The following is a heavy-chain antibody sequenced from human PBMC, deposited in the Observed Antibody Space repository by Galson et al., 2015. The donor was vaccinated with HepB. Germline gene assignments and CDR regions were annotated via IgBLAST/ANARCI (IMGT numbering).Heavy chain of an antibody. Sequence: SLRLSCAASGFTFSSYWMHWVRHAPGKGLVWVSRINSDGSSTDYADFVKGRFTISRDNAKNTLYLQMNSLRTEDTAVYYCARDGFYCSGRSCSHNWGQGTLVTVPS. CDR2: INSDGSST. J-gene: IGHJ4*02. CDR1: GFTFSSYW. V-gene: IGHV3-74*01. CDR3: ARDGFYCSGRSCSHN. D-gene: IGHD2-15*01.